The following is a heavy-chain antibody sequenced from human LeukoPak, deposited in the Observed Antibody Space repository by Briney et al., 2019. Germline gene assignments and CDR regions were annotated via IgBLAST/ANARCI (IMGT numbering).Heavy chain of an antibody. CDR1: GGSISSGSYY. Sequence: SQTLSLTCTVSGGSISSGSYYWSWIRQPAGKGLEWIGRIYTSGSTNYNPPLKSRVTISVDTSKNQFSLKLSSVTAADTAVYYCARLPHRSRDYVWGNETKNGYWGQGTLVTVSS. J-gene: IGHJ4*02. V-gene: IGHV4-61*02. D-gene: IGHD3-16*01. CDR3: ARLPHRSRDYVWGNETKNGY. CDR2: IYTSGST.